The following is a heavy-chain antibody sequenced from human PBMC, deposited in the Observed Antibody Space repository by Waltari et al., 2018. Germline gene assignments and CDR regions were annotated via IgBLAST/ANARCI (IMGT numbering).Heavy chain of an antibody. V-gene: IGHV3-23*01. Sequence: EVQLLESGRDLVQPGGALRLSCTGSGVSFSNYGLTWVRQAPGKGLEWVSAISRDGGATFYGGAVKGRSTISRDNSKNTVYLEINSLRVEDTAKYYCARWSVSGSYYDYWGQGILVAVSS. CDR1: GVSFSNYG. J-gene: IGHJ4*02. D-gene: IGHD3-10*01. CDR3: ARWSVSGSYYDY. CDR2: ISRDGGAT.